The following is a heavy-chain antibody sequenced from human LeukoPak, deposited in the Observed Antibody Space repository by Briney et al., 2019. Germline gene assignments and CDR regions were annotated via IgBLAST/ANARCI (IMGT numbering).Heavy chain of an antibody. CDR2: ISSGGTYE. Sequence: GKSLRLSCAASGFTFSNYAMHWVRQAPGKGLEWVSLISSGGTYEYYADSVKGRFTISRDNSKNTLYLQLNSLRAEDTAVYYCARDSTYYYDSGSSGPRYFDNWGQGTLVTVSS. CDR1: GFTFSNYA. V-gene: IGHV3-30*01. CDR3: ARDSTYYYDSGSSGPRYFDN. D-gene: IGHD3-10*01. J-gene: IGHJ4*02.